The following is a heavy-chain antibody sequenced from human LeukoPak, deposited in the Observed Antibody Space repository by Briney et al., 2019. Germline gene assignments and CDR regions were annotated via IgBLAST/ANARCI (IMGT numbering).Heavy chain of an antibody. CDR1: GFTFSSIW. CDR2: IKQDGSEK. Sequence: GGSLRLSCAASGFTFSSIWMSWVRQAPGKGLEWVANIKQDGSEKYYVDSVKGRFTISRDNAKNSLYLQMNSLRAEDTAVYYCARDLVYYDILTGYRLDYWGQGTLVTVSS. V-gene: IGHV3-7*01. D-gene: IGHD3-9*01. J-gene: IGHJ4*02. CDR3: ARDLVYYDILTGYRLDY.